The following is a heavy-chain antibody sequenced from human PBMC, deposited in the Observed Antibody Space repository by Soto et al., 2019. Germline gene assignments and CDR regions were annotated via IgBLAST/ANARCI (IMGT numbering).Heavy chain of an antibody. J-gene: IGHJ4*02. CDR1: GYSCSDYW. CDR3: TRQGGYFDS. Sequence: PGESLKISCKASGYSCSDYWVAWVRQMPGKGLEWMGIIYPRDSDTRYSPSFQGQVTISVDRSIGTAHLQWSTLKASDTAIYYCTRQGGYFDSWGQGTLVTVS. D-gene: IGHD3-16*01. CDR2: IYPRDSDT. V-gene: IGHV5-51*01.